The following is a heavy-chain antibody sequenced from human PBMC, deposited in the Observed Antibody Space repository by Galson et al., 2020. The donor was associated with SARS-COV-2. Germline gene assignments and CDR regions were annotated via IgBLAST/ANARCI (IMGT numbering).Heavy chain of an antibody. CDR1: GFTFGDYA. D-gene: IGHD3-9*01. CDR2: IRSKTYRQTP. J-gene: IGHJ4*02. CDR3: TRDRDKTGSTAGY. V-gene: IGHV3-49*03. Sequence: GESLKISCTASGFTFGDYAMSWFRQAPGKGLEWVSFIRSKTYRQTPEYAASVKGRFTISRDDSKSIVYLQLDSLKIEDTAVYYCTRDRDKTGSTAGYWGQGTLVTVSS.